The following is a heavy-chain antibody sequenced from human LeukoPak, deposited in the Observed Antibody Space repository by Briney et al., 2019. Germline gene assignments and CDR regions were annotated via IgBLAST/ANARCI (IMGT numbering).Heavy chain of an antibody. CDR3: ATVIVVVTAIQYFQH. Sequence: GASVKVSCKVSGYTLTELSMHWVRQAPGKGLEWMGGFDPEDGETIYAQKFLGRVTMTEDTSTDTAYMELSSLRSEDTAVYYCATVIVVVTAIQYFQHWGQGTLVTVSS. CDR2: FDPEDGET. CDR1: GYTLTELS. D-gene: IGHD2-21*02. V-gene: IGHV1-24*01. J-gene: IGHJ1*01.